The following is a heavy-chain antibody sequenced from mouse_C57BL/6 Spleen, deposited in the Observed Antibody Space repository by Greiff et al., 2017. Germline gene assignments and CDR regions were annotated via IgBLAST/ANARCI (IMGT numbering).Heavy chain of an antibody. J-gene: IGHJ2*01. CDR1: GYTFTSYW. Sequence: QVQLQQPGAELVRPGPSVKLSCKASGYTFTSYWMHWVKQRPGQGLEWIGVIDPSDSYTNYNQKFKGKATLTVDTSSSTAYMQLRSLTSEDSAVYYCARWGYFDYWGQGTTLTVSS. CDR3: ARWGYFDY. CDR2: IDPSDSYT. V-gene: IGHV1-59*01.